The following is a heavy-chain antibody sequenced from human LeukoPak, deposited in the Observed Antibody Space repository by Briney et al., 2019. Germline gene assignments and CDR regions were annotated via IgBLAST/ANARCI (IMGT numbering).Heavy chain of an antibody. D-gene: IGHD3-16*01. CDR1: SGSISSSSYF. Sequence: SETLSLTCSVSSGSISSSSYFWDCIRRPPGKGLEWIGSVYYSGSTYYNPSLKSRVTISVDTSKNQFSLKLSSVTAADTAFYYCARHVGDYFDSWGQGTLVTVSS. V-gene: IGHV4-39*01. CDR2: VYYSGST. CDR3: ARHVGDYFDS. J-gene: IGHJ4*02.